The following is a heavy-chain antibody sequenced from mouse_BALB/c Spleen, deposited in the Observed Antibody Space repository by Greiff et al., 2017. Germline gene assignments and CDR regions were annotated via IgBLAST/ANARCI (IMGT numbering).Heavy chain of an antibody. CDR2: ISSGGST. V-gene: IGHV5-6-5*01. CDR3: AREGGNYLDY. CDR1: GFTFSSYA. Sequence: DVKLVESGGGLVKPGGSLKLSCAASGFTFSSYAMSWVRQTPEKRLEWVASISSGGSTYYPDSVKGRFTISRDNARNILYLQMSSLRSEDTAMYYCAREGGNYLDYWGQGTTLTVSS. D-gene: IGHD1-1*02. J-gene: IGHJ2*01.